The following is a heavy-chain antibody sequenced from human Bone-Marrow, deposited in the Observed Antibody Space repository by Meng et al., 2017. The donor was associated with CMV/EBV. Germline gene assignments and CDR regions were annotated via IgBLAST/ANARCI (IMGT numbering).Heavy chain of an antibody. CDR2: IYSGGSST. V-gene: IGHV3-23*03. J-gene: IGHJ6*02. D-gene: IGHD3-10*01. Sequence: GESLKISCAASGFTFSSYAMSWVRQAPGKGLEWVSVIYSGGSSTYYADSVKGRFTISRDNSKNTLYLQMNSLRAEDTAVYYCAKRGQVWFGELARYGMDGWGQGTTVTVSS. CDR3: AKRGQVWFGELARYGMDG. CDR1: GFTFSSYA.